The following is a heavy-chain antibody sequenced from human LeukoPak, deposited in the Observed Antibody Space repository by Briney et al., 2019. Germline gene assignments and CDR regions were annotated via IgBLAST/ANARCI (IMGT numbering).Heavy chain of an antibody. J-gene: IGHJ6*04. V-gene: IGHV3-23*01. CDR2: ISGSGGST. CDR3: AKDIVVVVAATTGMDV. CDR1: GFTFSSYA. Sequence: GGSLRLSCAASGFTFSSYAMSWVRQAPGKGLEWVSAISGSGGSTYYADSVKGRFTISRDNSKNTLYLQMNSLRAEDTAVYYCAKDIVVVVAATTGMDVWGKGTTVTVSS. D-gene: IGHD2-15*01.